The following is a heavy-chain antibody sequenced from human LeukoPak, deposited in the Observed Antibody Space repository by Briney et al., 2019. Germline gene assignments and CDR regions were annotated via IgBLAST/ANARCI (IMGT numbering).Heavy chain of an antibody. CDR3: ARDPSGGGFTLYDP. CDR1: GFTFSSYS. CDR2: ISSSSSYI. D-gene: IGHD2-15*01. V-gene: IGHV3-21*01. J-gene: IGHJ5*02. Sequence: GGSLRLSCAASGFTFSSYSMNWVRQAPGKGLEWVSSISSSSSYIYYADSVKGRFTISRDNAKNSLYLQMNSLRAEDTAVYYCARDPSGGGFTLYDPWGQGTLVTVSS.